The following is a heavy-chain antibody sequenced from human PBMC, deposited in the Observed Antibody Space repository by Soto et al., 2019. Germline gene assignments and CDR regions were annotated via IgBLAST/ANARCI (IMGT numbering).Heavy chain of an antibody. V-gene: IGHV6-1*01. CDR2: TYYRSKWYN. J-gene: IGHJ6*02. Sequence: SQNLSLTCAISGDSVSSNSAAWNWIRQSPSRGLEWLGRTYYRSKWYNDYAVSVKSRITINPDTSKNQFSLQLNSVTPEDTAVYYCARDRGTIFGVVIYYYYYGMDVWGQGTTVTVSS. CDR3: ARDRGTIFGVVIYYYYYGMDV. D-gene: IGHD3-3*01. CDR1: GDSVSSNSAA.